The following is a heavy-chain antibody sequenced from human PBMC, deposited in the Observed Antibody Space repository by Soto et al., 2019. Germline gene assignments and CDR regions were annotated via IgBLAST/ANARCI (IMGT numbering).Heavy chain of an antibody. Sequence: ASVKVSCKASGYTFTSYYMHWVRQAPGQGLEWMGIINPSGGSTSYAQKFQGRVTMTRDTSTSTVYMELSSLRSEDTAVYYCARVFRPYSSSWPFDYWGQGTLVTVSS. CDR3: ARVFRPYSSSWPFDY. D-gene: IGHD6-13*01. CDR1: GYTFTSYY. V-gene: IGHV1-46*03. J-gene: IGHJ4*02. CDR2: INPSGGST.